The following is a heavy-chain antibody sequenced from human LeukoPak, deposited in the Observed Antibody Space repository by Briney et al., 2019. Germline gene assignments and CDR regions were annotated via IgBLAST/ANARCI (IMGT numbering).Heavy chain of an antibody. J-gene: IGHJ5*02. D-gene: IGHD3-10*01. CDR2: ISGSGGST. Sequence: PGGSLRLSCAASGFTFSSYAMSWVRQAPGKGLEWVSAISGSGGSTYYADSVKGRFTISRDNSKNTLYLQMNSLRAEDTAVYYCAKDLPFITMVRGVKVNWFDPWGQGTLVTVSS. V-gene: IGHV3-23*01. CDR1: GFTFSSYA. CDR3: AKDLPFITMVRGVKVNWFDP.